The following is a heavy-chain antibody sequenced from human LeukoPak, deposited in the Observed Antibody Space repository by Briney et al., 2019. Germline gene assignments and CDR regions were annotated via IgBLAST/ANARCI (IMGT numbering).Heavy chain of an antibody. V-gene: IGHV1-46*01. J-gene: IGHJ3*01. CDR3: ARGILGHSVAFDL. D-gene: IGHD1-26*01. CDR1: GYTFIRHW. CDR2: INPKDGAT. Sequence: GASVKVSCKTSGYTFIRHWMHWVRQAPGQGLEWMGIINPKDGATDFAQRFQGRVTMTTDTSTSTVYMELSSLRSEDTAVYYCARGILGHSVAFDLWGQGTMVTVSS.